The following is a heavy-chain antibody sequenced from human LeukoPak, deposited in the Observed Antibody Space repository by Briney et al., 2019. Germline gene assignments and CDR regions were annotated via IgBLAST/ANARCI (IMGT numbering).Heavy chain of an antibody. V-gene: IGHV3-23*01. J-gene: IGHJ4*02. Sequence: GGSLRLSCAASGFTFSSYGMSWVRQAPGKGLEWVSAISGSGGSTYYADSVKGRFTISRDNSKNTLYLQMNSLRAEDTAVYYCAKDRECQLLSGLNYFDYWGQGTLVTVSS. CDR3: AKDRECQLLSGLNYFDY. D-gene: IGHD2-2*01. CDR1: GFTFSSYG. CDR2: ISGSGGST.